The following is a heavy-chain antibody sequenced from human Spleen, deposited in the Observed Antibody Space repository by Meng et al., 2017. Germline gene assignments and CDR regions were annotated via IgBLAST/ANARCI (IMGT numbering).Heavy chain of an antibody. CDR3: TRDDLGIARVGSS. CDR1: GYTFTRYA. Sequence: ASVKVSCKASGYTFTRYAMNWVRQAPGQGLEWMGWINTNTGNPTYAQGFTGRFIISLDTSVSTAYLQISSLKAEDTGVYYCTRDDLGIARVGSSWGQGTLVTVSS. CDR2: INTNTGNP. D-gene: IGHD6-13*01. J-gene: IGHJ5*02. V-gene: IGHV7-4-1*02.